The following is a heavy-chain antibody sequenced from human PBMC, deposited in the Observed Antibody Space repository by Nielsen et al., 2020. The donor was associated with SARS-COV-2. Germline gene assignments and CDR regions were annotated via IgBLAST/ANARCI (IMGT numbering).Heavy chain of an antibody. D-gene: IGHD1-1*01. Sequence: SETLSLTCTVSGGSISSYYWSWIRQPPGKGLEWIGYIYYSGSTNYNPSLKSRVTISVDSSKNQFSLKVTSVTAADTAVYFCARYNWSDGGFYPWGQGTLVTVSS. CDR3: ARYNWSDGGFYP. V-gene: IGHV4-59*01. CDR2: IYYSGST. CDR1: GGSISSYY. J-gene: IGHJ5*02.